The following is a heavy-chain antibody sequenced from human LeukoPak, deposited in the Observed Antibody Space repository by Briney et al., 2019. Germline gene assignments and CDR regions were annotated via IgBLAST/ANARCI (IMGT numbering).Heavy chain of an antibody. J-gene: IGHJ3*02. D-gene: IGHD2-21*02. Sequence: SETLSLTCAVSGGSVTNDGDSWSWIRQPPGKGLEWIGYIYYPGTTYYNPSLRSRITISLDTSKNQFSLKLSSVTAADTAVYYCARETGVVVVTATDAFDIWGQGTMVTVSS. CDR3: ARETGVVVVTATDAFDI. V-gene: IGHV4-30-4*07. CDR2: IYYPGTT. CDR1: GGSVTNDGDS.